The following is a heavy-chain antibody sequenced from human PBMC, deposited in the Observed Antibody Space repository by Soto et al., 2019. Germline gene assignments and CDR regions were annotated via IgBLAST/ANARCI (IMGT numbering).Heavy chain of an antibody. J-gene: IGHJ3*02. V-gene: IGHV4-59*01. D-gene: IGHD3-10*01. Sequence: SETLSLTCTVSGGSISSYYWSWIRQPPGKGLEWVGYIFYSGTTNYNPSLKSRVTISLDTSKNQFSLKLSSVTAADTAVYYCARDDYGTAYAFDIWGQGTMVTVSS. CDR1: GGSISSYY. CDR3: ARDDYGTAYAFDI. CDR2: IFYSGTT.